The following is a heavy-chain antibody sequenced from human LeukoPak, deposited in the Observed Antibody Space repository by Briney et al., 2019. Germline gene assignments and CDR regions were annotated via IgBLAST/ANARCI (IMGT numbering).Heavy chain of an antibody. CDR3: AKSFKYCSGGTCYSVDY. CDR2: ISGSGGST. Sequence: GGSLRLSCEASGFTFSSYAMSWVRQAPGKGLEWVSAISGSGGSTSYADSVKGRFTISRDNSKNTLYLQMNSLRAEDTAVYYCAKSFKYCSGGTCYSVDYWGQGTLVTVSS. CDR1: GFTFSSYA. J-gene: IGHJ4*02. D-gene: IGHD2-15*01. V-gene: IGHV3-23*01.